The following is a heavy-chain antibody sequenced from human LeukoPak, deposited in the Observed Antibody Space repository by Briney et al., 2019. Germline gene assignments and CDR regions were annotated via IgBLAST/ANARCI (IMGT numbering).Heavy chain of an antibody. V-gene: IGHV3-23*01. CDR2: ISGGGGST. Sequence: GGSLRLSCAASGFTFTSCSMNWVRQAPGKGLEWVSTISGGGGSTYYADSVKGRFTISRDNSKNTLYLQVNSLRAEDTAVYYCAKGGKWDVTPFDYWGQGTLVTVSS. J-gene: IGHJ4*02. CDR3: AKGGKWDVTPFDY. D-gene: IGHD1-26*01. CDR1: GFTFTSCS.